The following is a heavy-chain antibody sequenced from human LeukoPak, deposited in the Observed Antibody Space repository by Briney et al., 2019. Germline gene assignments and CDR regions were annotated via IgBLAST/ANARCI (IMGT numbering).Heavy chain of an antibody. CDR3: ALSLKGGTTDY. CDR2: INHSGGS. V-gene: IGHV4-34*01. Sequence: SETLSLTCAVYGGSFSGYYWSWIRQPPGKGLEWIGEINHSGGSNYNPSLKSRVTLSVDTSKKQLSLKLSSVTAADTAVYYCALSLKGGTTDYWGQGTLVTVSS. J-gene: IGHJ4*02. CDR1: GGSFSGYY. D-gene: IGHD1-7*01.